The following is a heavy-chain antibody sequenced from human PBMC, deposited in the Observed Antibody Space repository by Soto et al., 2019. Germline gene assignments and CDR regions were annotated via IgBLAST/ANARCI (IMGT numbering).Heavy chain of an antibody. D-gene: IGHD4-17*01. CDR2: INPSGGST. CDR1: GYPLTSYY. CDR3: AGAEPYGDYDY. V-gene: IGHV1-46*01. J-gene: IGHJ4*02. Sequence: SVKVSGKALGYPLTSYYIHWVRQAPGQGLEWMGIINPSGGSTSIAQKFQGRVTMTRDTSTGTVYMQLSSLTSEDTAVYYCAGAEPYGDYDYWGQGSVVTVSS.